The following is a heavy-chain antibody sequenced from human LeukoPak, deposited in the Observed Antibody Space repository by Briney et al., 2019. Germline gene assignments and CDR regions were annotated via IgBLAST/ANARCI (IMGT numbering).Heavy chain of an antibody. J-gene: IGHJ3*02. Sequence: NPSETLSLTCTVSGGSISSSTYYWGWIRQPPGKGLEWIGSIYYSGSTYYNPSLKSRVTISVDTSKNQFSLKLSSVTAADTAVYYCARDSRIGKDDAFDIWGQGTMVTVSS. CDR3: ARDSRIGKDDAFDI. D-gene: IGHD2-2*01. CDR1: GGSISSSTYY. CDR2: IYYSGST. V-gene: IGHV4-39*07.